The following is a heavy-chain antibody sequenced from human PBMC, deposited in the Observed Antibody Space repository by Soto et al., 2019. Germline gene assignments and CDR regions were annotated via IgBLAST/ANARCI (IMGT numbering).Heavy chain of an antibody. CDR1: GYTFTGYY. D-gene: IGHD3-10*01. CDR3: ARDPNYYGSGSPNMFDY. J-gene: IGHJ4*02. CDR2: INPNSGGT. V-gene: IGHV1-2*04. Sequence: ASVKVSCKASGYTFTGYYMHWVRQAPGQGLEWMGWINPNSGGTNYAQKFQGWVTMTRDTSISTAYMELSRLRSDDTAVYYCARDPNYYGSGSPNMFDYWGQGTLVTVSS.